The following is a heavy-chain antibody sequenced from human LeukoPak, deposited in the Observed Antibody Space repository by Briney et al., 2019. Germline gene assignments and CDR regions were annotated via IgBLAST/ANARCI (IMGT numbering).Heavy chain of an antibody. J-gene: IGHJ6*02. CDR3: ARVNYYGSGSPYYYYGMDV. CDR2: IYSGGST. Sequence: PGGSLRLSCAASGFTVSSNYMSWVRQAPGKGLEWVSVIYSGGSTYYADSVKGRFTISRDNSKNSLYLQMNSLRAEDTAVYYCARVNYYGSGSPYYYYGMDVWGQGTTVTVSS. V-gene: IGHV3-66*01. D-gene: IGHD3-10*01. CDR1: GFTVSSNY.